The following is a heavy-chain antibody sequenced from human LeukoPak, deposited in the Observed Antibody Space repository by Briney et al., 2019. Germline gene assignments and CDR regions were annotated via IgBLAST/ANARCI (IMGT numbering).Heavy chain of an antibody. Sequence: ETLSLTCTVSGGSMSSSTYYWGWIRQPPGKGLEWIGSIYHSGSTYYNPSLKSRVTISVDTSKNQFSLKLSSVTAADTAVYYCARHLGIQLWFLDYWGQGTLVTVSS. CDR2: IYHSGST. J-gene: IGHJ4*02. CDR1: GGSMSSSTYY. CDR3: ARHLGIQLWFLDY. V-gene: IGHV4-39*01. D-gene: IGHD5-18*01.